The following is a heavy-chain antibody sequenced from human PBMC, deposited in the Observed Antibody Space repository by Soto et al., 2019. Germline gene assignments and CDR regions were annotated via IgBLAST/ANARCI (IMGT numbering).Heavy chain of an antibody. J-gene: IGHJ6*02. CDR1: GVSISSNY. D-gene: IGHD3-3*01. CDR3: ARSYPNTIFGVVPSRGLDV. Sequence: LSLTCIVSGVSISSNYWSWIRQPPGRGLEWIGYIHYSGSTNFNPSLKNRVIMSVDTSKNQFSLRLSSVTAADTAVYYCARSYPNTIFGVVPSRGLDVWGQGATVTVSS. V-gene: IGHV4-59*01. CDR2: IHYSGST.